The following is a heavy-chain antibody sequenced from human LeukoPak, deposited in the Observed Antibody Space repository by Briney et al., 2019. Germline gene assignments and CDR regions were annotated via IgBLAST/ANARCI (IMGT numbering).Heavy chain of an antibody. J-gene: IGHJ3*02. Sequence: SETLSLTCGVFGGSFRGYYWSWIRQPPGEGLEWIGEINHSGSTNYNPSLKSRVTMSVDTSKNQFSLKLSSVTAADTAVYYCARNYGSGSYYPEDAFDIWGQGTMVTVSS. V-gene: IGHV4-34*01. CDR2: INHSGST. CDR1: GGSFRGYY. D-gene: IGHD3-10*01. CDR3: ARNYGSGSYYPEDAFDI.